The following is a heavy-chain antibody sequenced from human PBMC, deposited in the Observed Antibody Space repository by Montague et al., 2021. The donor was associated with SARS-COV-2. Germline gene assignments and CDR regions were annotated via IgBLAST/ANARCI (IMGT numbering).Heavy chain of an antibody. J-gene: IGHJ6*02. Sequence: SETLSLTRIVSGGFISDSYYWAWIRQAPGKGLEWLGSLYRSGSVXSNPSRKSRVSISVDKSKNHFSLRLTSATAAETAVYYCVRGAEEAHFAMDVWGQGTTVTVSS. D-gene: IGHD3-10*01. V-gene: IGHV4-39*02. CDR1: GGFISDSYY. CDR2: LYRSGSV. CDR3: VRGAEEAHFAMDV.